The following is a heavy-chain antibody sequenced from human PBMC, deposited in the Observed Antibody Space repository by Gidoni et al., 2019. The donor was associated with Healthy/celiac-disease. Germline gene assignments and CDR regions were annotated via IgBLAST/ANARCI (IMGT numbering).Heavy chain of an antibody. CDR1: FSGYY. CDR2: INHSGST. Sequence: FSGYYWSWIRQPPGKGLEWIGEINHSGSTNYNPSLKSRVTISVDTSKNQFSLKLSSVTAADTAVYYCARGRRIYYDSSGYYSDVWGKGTTVTVSS. D-gene: IGHD3-22*01. CDR3: ARGRRIYYDSSGYYSDV. V-gene: IGHV4-34*01. J-gene: IGHJ6*04.